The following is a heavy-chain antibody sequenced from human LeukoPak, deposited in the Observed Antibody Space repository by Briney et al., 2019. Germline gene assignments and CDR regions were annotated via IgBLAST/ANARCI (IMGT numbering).Heavy chain of an antibody. CDR1: GFTFSSYA. CDR3: ARHLSGVTGYTYGRGIDY. CDR2: IKKDGSEK. D-gene: IGHD5-18*01. V-gene: IGHV3-7*01. J-gene: IGHJ4*02. Sequence: GGSLRPSCSASGFTFSSYAMHWVRQAPGKGLEWVANIKKDGSEKYYVDSVKGRFTISRDNAKTSLYLQMNSLRAEDTAVYYCARHLSGVTGYTYGRGIDYWGQGTLVTVSS.